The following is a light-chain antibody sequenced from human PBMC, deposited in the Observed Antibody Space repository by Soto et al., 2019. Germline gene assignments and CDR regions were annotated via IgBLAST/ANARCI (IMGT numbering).Light chain of an antibody. Sequence: QYALTQPRSMSGSPGQSVTISCTGTSSDIGGYNYVSWYQQHPDKAPKVMIYDVTKRPSGVPDRFSGSKSGTTASLTISGLQAEDEADYYCCSYAGSYYVFGTGTKVTVL. V-gene: IGLV2-11*01. CDR1: SSDIGGYNY. J-gene: IGLJ1*01. CDR3: CSYAGSYYV. CDR2: DVT.